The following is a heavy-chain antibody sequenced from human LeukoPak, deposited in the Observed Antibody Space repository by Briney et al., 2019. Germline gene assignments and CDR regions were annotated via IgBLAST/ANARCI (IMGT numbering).Heavy chain of an antibody. CDR3: ARVAATTDYYYYIDV. CDR2: ISPYNGNT. Sequence: ASVKVSCKPSGYTFTNYGISWVRQAPGQGLEWMGWISPYNGNTNYAQKLQGRVTMTTDTSTSTAYMELRSLRSADTAVYYCARVAATTDYYYYIDVWGGGTTVTVSS. J-gene: IGHJ6*03. V-gene: IGHV1-18*01. CDR1: GYTFTNYG. D-gene: IGHD6-13*01.